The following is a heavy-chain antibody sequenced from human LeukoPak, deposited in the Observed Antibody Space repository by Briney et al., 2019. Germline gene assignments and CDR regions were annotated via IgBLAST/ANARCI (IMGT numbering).Heavy chain of an antibody. J-gene: IGHJ4*02. CDR3: ASLYYYGSGSYDLDY. CDR2: IYYSGST. Sequence: SETLSLTCTVSGGSISSGDYYWSWIRQPPGKGLEWIGYIYYSGSTYYNPSLKSRVTISVDTSENQFSLKLSSVTAADTAVYYCASLYYYGSGSYDLDYWGQGTLVTVSS. D-gene: IGHD3-10*01. CDR1: GGSISSGDYY. V-gene: IGHV4-30-4*01.